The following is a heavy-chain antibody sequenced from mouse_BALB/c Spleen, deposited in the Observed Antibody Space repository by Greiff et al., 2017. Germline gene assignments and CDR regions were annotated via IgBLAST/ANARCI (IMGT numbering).Heavy chain of an antibody. CDR1: GFNIKDYY. J-gene: IGHJ2*01. V-gene: IGHV14-1*02. Sequence: VQLQQSGAELVRPGALVKLSCKASGFNIKDYYMHWVKQRPEQGLEWIGWIDPENGNTIYDPKFQGKASITADTSSNTAYLQLSSLTSEDTAVYYCARRYGYVSYYFDYWGQGTTLTVSS. CDR3: ARRYGYVSYYFDY. D-gene: IGHD1-2*01. CDR2: IDPENGNT.